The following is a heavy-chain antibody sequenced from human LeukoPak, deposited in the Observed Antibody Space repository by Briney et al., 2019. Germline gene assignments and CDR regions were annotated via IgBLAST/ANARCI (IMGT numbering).Heavy chain of an antibody. J-gene: IGHJ4*02. CDR1: GFTFSSYV. Sequence: PGGSLRLSCAASGFTFSSYVMHWVRQAPGKGLEWVAIISYDGSNEYYADSVKGRFTISRDNSKNTLYLQMNSLRAADTAVYYCARDKGTSYPSSFDYWGQGTLVTVSS. CDR2: ISYDGSNE. CDR3: ARDKGTSYPSSFDY. V-gene: IGHV3-30*04. D-gene: IGHD6-6*01.